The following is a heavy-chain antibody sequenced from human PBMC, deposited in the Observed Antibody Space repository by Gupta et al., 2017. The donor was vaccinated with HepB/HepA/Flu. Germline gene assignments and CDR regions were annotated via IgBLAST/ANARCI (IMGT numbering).Heavy chain of an antibody. V-gene: IGHV3-33*01. D-gene: IGHD6-6*01. J-gene: IGHJ6*03. CDR1: GFTFSSYG. Sequence: QVQLVESGGGVVQPGRSLRLSCAASGFTFSSYGMHWVRQAPGKGLERVAVIWYDGSNKYYADSVKGRFTISRDNSKNTLYLQMNSLRAEDTAVYYCARVSLFSSSWYYMDVWGKGTTVTVSS. CDR2: IWYDGSNK. CDR3: ARVSLFSSSWYYMDV.